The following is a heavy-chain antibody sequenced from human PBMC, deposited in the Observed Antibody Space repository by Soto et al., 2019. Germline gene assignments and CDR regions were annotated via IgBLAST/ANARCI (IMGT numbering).Heavy chain of an antibody. CDR2: IYWDDDK. V-gene: IGHV2-5*02. CDR1: GFSLSTTGVG. J-gene: IGHJ5*02. Sequence: QITLKESGPTLVRPTQTLTLTCTFSGFSLSTTGVGVGWIRQPPGKALEWLALIYWDDDKRYSPSLKSRLTIAKDSTKTAVSLTTTTMDPVETARYDCARRRPHYGVGRERGNWIGPWGSGPMVTVFS. D-gene: IGHD2-8*01. CDR3: ARRRPHYGVGRERGNWIGP.